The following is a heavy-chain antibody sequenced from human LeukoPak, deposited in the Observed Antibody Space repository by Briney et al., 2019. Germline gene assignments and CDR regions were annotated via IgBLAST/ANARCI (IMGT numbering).Heavy chain of an antibody. CDR1: GFTFSSDA. Sequence: GGSLRLSCAASGFTFSSDAVSWVRQAPGKGLEWVSAISGGGGNTYYADSVKGRFTISRDNAKNSLFLQMNSLRDEDTAVYYCARGGYGANDDAFDIWGQGTMVTVSS. CDR2: ISGGGGNT. D-gene: IGHD4-23*01. CDR3: ARGGYGANDDAFDI. V-gene: IGHV3-23*01. J-gene: IGHJ3*02.